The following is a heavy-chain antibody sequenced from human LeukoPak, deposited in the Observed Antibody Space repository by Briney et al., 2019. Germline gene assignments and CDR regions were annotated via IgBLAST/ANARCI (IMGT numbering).Heavy chain of an antibody. Sequence: PGGSLRLSCAASGFTFSSYAMSWVRQAPGKGLEWVSSFSGSGGSTYYADSVKGRLTISRDNSKNTLYLQMNSLRAEDTAVYYCAKVSGYDLGYYYYMDVWGKGTTVTVSS. J-gene: IGHJ6*03. D-gene: IGHD5-12*01. CDR2: FSGSGGST. CDR3: AKVSGYDLGYYYYMDV. V-gene: IGHV3-23*01. CDR1: GFTFSSYA.